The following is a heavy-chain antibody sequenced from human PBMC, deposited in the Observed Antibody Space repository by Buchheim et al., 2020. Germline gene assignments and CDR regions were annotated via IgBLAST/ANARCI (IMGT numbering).Heavy chain of an antibody. V-gene: IGHV4-61*01. CDR2: IYYSGST. CDR3: ARDRKYYYDSSGYYYEGDYFDY. D-gene: IGHD3-22*01. J-gene: IGHJ4*02. Sequence: QVQLQESGPGLVKPSETLSLTCTVSGGSVSSGSYYWSWIRQPPGKGLEWIGYIYYSGSTNYNPSLKSRVTISVDTSKNQFSLKLSSVTAADTAVYYCARDRKYYYDSSGYYYEGDYFDYWGQGTL. CDR1: GGSVSSGSYY.